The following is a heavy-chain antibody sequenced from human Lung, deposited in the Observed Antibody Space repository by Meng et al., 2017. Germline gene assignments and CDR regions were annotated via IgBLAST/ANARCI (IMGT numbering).Heavy chain of an antibody. CDR2: INHSGST. D-gene: IGHD4-11*01. V-gene: IGHV4-34*01. J-gene: IGHJ4*02. Sequence: VKLQQGGEGLLKPSETLSLTCVVSGGSFSDYYWSWIRQPPGKGLEWIGEINHSGSTNYNPSLESRATISVDTSQNNLSLKLSSVTAADSAVYYCARGPTTMAHDFDYWGQGTLVTVSS. CDR1: GGSFSDYY. CDR3: ARGPTTMAHDFDY.